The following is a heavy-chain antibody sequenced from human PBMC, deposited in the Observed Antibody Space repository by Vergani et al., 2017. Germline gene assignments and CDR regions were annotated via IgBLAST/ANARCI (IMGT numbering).Heavy chain of an antibody. CDR3: ARLGDYGDYDYYYGMDV. V-gene: IGHV5-51*01. D-gene: IGHD4-17*01. Sequence: EVPLVQSGAEVKTPGESLKISCKGSGYSFTSYWIGWVRQMPGKGLEWMGIIYPGDSDTRYSPSFQGQVTISADKSISTAYLQWSSLKASDTAMYYCARLGDYGDYDYYYGMDVWGQGTTVTVSS. CDR1: GYSFTSYW. J-gene: IGHJ6*02. CDR2: IYPGDSDT.